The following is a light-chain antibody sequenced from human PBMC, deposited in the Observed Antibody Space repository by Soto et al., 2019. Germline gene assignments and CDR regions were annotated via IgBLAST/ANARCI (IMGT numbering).Light chain of an antibody. Sequence: QSALTQPASESGSPGQSITISCTGTSSDVGGYNYVSWYQQHPGKAPRLMIYEVSHRPSGVSHRFSGSKSGNTASLTISGLQAEDEADYYCSSYTSSSHYVFGSGTKLTVL. V-gene: IGLV2-14*01. CDR1: SSDVGGYNY. CDR2: EVS. J-gene: IGLJ1*01. CDR3: SSYTSSSHYV.